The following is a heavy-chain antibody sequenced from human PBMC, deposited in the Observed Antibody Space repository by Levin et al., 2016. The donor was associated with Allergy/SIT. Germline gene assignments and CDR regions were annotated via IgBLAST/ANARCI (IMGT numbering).Heavy chain of an antibody. D-gene: IGHD3-22*01. CDR1: GFTFSSYA. J-gene: IGHJ4*02. CDR3: AKERDSSGYYVYGVAAY. Sequence: GESLKISCAASGFTFSSYAMSWVRQAPGKGLEWVSAISGSGGSTYYADSVKGRFTISRDNSKNTLYLQMNSLRAEDTALYYCAKERDSSGYYVYGVAAYWGQGTLVTVSS. V-gene: IGHV3-23*01. CDR2: ISGSGGST.